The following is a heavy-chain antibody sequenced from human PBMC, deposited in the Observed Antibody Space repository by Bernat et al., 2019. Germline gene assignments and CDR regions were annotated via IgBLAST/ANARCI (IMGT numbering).Heavy chain of an antibody. CDR2: INGGTSHT. V-gene: IGHV1-3*01. J-gene: IGHJ4*02. CDR1: GYTFANYA. Sequence: QVQLVQSGAEVRKPGASVRVSCKTSGYTFANYAIHWVRQAPGQRLEWMGWINGGTSHTRDEQKFQGRFTITRDTSASTVYMDLSSLRSDDTAVYYSARSIDPAPGWEGRFDYWGQGTQVTVSS. D-gene: IGHD1-26*01. CDR3: ARSIDPAPGWEGRFDY.